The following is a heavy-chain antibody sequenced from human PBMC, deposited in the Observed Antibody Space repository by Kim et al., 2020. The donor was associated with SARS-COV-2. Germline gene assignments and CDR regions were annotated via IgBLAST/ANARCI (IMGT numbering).Heavy chain of an antibody. V-gene: IGHV3-30-3*01. D-gene: IGHD5-12*01. J-gene: IGHJ4*02. CDR1: GFTFSSYA. Sequence: GGSLRLSCAASGFTFSSYAMHWVRQAPGKGLEWVAVIPYDGSNKYYADSVKGRFTISRDNSKNTLYLQMNSLRAEDTAVYYCARARSGYDYDGFDYWGQGTLVTVSS. CDR2: IPYDGSNK. CDR3: ARARSGYDYDGFDY.